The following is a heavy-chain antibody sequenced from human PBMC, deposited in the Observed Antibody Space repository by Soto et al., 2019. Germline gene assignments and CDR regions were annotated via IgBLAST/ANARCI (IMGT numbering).Heavy chain of an antibody. D-gene: IGHD4-17*01. CDR3: AKESGDYGDVAQYYDY. V-gene: IGHV3-30*18. J-gene: IGHJ4*02. Sequence: QVQLVESGGGVVQPGRSLRLSCAASGFTFSSYGMHWVRQAPGKGLEWVAVISYDGSNKYYADSVKGRFTISRDNSKNRLYLQMNSLRAEDTAVYYCAKESGDYGDVAQYYDYWGQGTLVTVSS. CDR1: GFTFSSYG. CDR2: ISYDGSNK.